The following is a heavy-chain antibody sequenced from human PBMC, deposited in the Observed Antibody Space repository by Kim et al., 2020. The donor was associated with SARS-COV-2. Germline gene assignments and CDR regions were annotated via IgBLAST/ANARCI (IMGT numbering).Heavy chain of an antibody. Sequence: SETLSLTCAVSGGSISSSNWWSWVRQPPGKGLEWIGEIYHSGSTNYNPSLKSRVTISVDKSKNQFSLKLSSVTAADTAVYYCARSLRGSIYYDSSGLAHWGQGTLVTVSS. CDR3: ARSLRGSIYYDSSGLAH. D-gene: IGHD3-22*01. V-gene: IGHV4-4*02. CDR1: GGSISSSNW. CDR2: IYHSGST. J-gene: IGHJ4*02.